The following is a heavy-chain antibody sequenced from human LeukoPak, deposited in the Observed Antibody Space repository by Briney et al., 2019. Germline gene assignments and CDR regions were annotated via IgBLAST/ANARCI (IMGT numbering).Heavy chain of an antibody. V-gene: IGHV3-33*07. J-gene: IGHJ4*02. D-gene: IGHD6-19*01. CDR2: IWNDGSSK. Sequence: PGGSLRLSCAVSGFTFSSYGMYWVRQAPGKGLEWAAVIWNDGSSKYYADSVKGRFTISRDNSKNTMYLQMNSLRAEDTAVYYCAWEWAVAKLDYWGQGTLVTVSS. CDR1: GFTFSSYG. CDR3: AWEWAVAKLDY.